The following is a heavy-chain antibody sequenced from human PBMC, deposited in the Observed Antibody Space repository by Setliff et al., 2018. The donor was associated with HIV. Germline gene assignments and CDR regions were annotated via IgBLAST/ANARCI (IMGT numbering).Heavy chain of an antibody. CDR1: ASSISSDYC. D-gene: IGHD5-18*01. Sequence: TSETLSLTCAVSASSISSDYCWGWIRQPPGKGLEWIGSTHHSGSTYYTPSLKSRITISLDTSKNQFSLRMRSVTAADTAVYYCARVFVDTAVLRVLEYYFDSWGRGTLVTVSS. CDR3: ARVFVDTAVLRVLEYYFDS. CDR2: THHSGST. J-gene: IGHJ4*02. V-gene: IGHV4-38-2*01.